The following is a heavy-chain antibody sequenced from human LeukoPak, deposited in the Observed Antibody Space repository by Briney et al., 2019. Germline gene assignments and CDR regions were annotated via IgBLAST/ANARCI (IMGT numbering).Heavy chain of an antibody. D-gene: IGHD3-10*01. J-gene: IGHJ5*02. CDR3: AALGSHYWFDA. CDR1: GLNVGHNY. CDR2: MYGSGAT. Sequence: GGSLRLSCAASGLNVGHNYMSWVRQAPGKGPEWVSVMYGSGATSYADSVKGRFTISRDKSKNTLYLQMNTLRAEDTAVYFCAALGSHYWFDAGGQGTLVTVSS. V-gene: IGHV3-53*01.